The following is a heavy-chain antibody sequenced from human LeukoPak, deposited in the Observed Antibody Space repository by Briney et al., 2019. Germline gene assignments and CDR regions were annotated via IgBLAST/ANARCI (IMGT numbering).Heavy chain of an antibody. CDR3: AKDRTSSYYDFSSE. J-gene: IGHJ4*02. CDR1: GFTLRSYT. D-gene: IGHD3-3*01. V-gene: IGHV3-21*01. Sequence: PGGSLRLSCAASGFTLRSYTMNWVRQAPGKGLEWVSSIGISSNKIYYADSVKGRFIISRDNAKNSVYLQMNSLRAEDTAVYYCAKDRTSSYYDFSSEGGQGTLVTVSS. CDR2: IGISSNKI.